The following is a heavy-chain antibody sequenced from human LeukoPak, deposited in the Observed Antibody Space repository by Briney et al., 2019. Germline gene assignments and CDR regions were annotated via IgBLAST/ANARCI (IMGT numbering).Heavy chain of an antibody. D-gene: IGHD1-14*01. CDR2: INHSGST. V-gene: IGHV4-34*01. Sequence: SETLSLTCAVYGGSFSGYYWSWIRQPPGKGLEWIGEINHSGSTNYNPSLKSRVTISVDTSKNQFSLKLSSVTAADTAVYYCARSKRQTGVPSLDVWGKGTTVTVSS. CDR3: ARSKRQTGVPSLDV. J-gene: IGHJ6*04. CDR1: GGSFSGYY.